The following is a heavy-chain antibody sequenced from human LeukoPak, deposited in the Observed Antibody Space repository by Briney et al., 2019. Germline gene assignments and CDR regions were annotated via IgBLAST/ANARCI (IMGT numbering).Heavy chain of an antibody. J-gene: IGHJ4*02. D-gene: IGHD1-26*01. CDR1: GFTFSSYG. CDR3: ARLVGGTHYFDY. Sequence: GGSLRLSCVASGFTFSSYGMHWVRQAPGKGLEWVAFIWHDGRNKYYADSVKGRFTISRDNSKNALYLQMNSLRAEDTAVYHCARLVGGTHYFDYWGQGTLVTVSS. V-gene: IGHV3-33*01. CDR2: IWHDGRNK.